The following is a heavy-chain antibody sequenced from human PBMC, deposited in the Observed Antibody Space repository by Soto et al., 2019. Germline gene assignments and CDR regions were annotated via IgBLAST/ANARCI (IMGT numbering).Heavy chain of an antibody. CDR3: ALKYSSGWYIDY. V-gene: IGHV2-5*02. Sequence: SGATLVNPTQTLTLTCTFSGFSFSTSGVGVGWIRQPPGKALEWLGIIYWDDDRRYSPSLKSRLTITKDSSKNQVVLTMTNMDPVDTATYYCALKYSSGWYIDYWGQGTLVTVSS. CDR2: IYWDDDR. J-gene: IGHJ4*02. CDR1: GFSFSTSGVG. D-gene: IGHD6-19*01.